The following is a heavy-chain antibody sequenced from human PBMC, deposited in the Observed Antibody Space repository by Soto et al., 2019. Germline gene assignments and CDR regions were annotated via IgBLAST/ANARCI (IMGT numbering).Heavy chain of an antibody. CDR1: GFTFSDYY. V-gene: IGHV3-72*01. D-gene: IGHD3-16*01. CDR3: ARDTRGIYDY. J-gene: IGHJ4*02. CDR2: TRNKANSYSA. Sequence: GGSLRLSCAASGFTFSDYYMDWVRQVPGKGLEWVGRTRNKANSYSAEYAPSVKGRFIISRHDLEDSMYLQMNSLKTEDTAVYYCARDTRGIYDYWGQGALVTVSS.